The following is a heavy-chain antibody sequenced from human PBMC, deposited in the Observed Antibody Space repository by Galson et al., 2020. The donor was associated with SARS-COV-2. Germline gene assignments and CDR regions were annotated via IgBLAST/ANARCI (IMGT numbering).Heavy chain of an antibody. V-gene: IGHV3-9*01. Sequence: SLKISCAASGFTFDDYAMHWVRQAPGKGLEWVSGISWNSGSIGYADSVKGRFTISRDNAKNSLYLQMNSLRAEDTALYYCAKDTYNWNYWFGNWGQGTLVTVSS. CDR2: ISWNSGSI. J-gene: IGHJ4*02. CDR1: GFTFDDYA. CDR3: AKDTYNWNYWFGN. D-gene: IGHD1-7*01.